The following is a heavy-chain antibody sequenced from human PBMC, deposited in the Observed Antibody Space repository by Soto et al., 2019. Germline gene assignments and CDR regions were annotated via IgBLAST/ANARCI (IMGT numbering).Heavy chain of an antibody. Sequence: SLRLCCEGSGFSFSNYGIHWVRKAPGKGLEWVAVISHDGNSHHLADSVRGRFTISRDNSKNTVFLHMTSLRREDSAVYHCVKAQERSAQYFAVVITAFDFWGQGTMVTVS. D-gene: IGHD3-22*01. CDR3: VKAQERSAQYFAVVITAFDF. J-gene: IGHJ3*01. CDR2: ISHDGNSH. CDR1: GFSFSNYG. V-gene: IGHV3-30*18.